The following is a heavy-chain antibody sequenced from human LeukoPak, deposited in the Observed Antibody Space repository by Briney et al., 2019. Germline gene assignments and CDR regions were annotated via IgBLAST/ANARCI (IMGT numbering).Heavy chain of an antibody. CDR3: ARDSVAHYYDSSGYPRHNWFDP. CDR1: GFTFSSYS. D-gene: IGHD3-22*01. CDR2: ISSSSSYI. Sequence: GGSLRLSCAASGFTFSSYSMNWVRQAPGKGLEWVSSISSSSSYIYYADSVKGRFTISRDNAKNSLYLQMNSLRAEDTAVYYCARDSVAHYYDSSGYPRHNWFDPWGEGTLATVSS. J-gene: IGHJ5*01. V-gene: IGHV3-21*01.